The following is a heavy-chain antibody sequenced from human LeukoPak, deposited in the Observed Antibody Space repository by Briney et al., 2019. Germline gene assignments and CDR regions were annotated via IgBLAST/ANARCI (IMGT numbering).Heavy chain of an antibody. J-gene: IGHJ6*02. Sequence: PGGSLRLSCAASGFTFSSYEMSWVRQAPGKGLEWVSYISSSGSTIYYADSVKGRFTISRDNAKNSLYLQMNSLRAEDTAVYYCARDGAAGPNGYYYGMDVWGQGTTVTVSS. V-gene: IGHV3-48*03. D-gene: IGHD6-13*01. CDR1: GFTFSSYE. CDR3: ARDGAAGPNGYYYGMDV. CDR2: ISSSGSTI.